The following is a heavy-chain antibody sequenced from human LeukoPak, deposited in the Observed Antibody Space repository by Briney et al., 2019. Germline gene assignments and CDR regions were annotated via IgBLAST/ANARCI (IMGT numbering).Heavy chain of an antibody. CDR2: IYTSGST. Sequence: PSETLSLTCTVSGGSISSGSYYWSWIRQPAGKGLEWIGRIYTSGSTYYNPSLKSRVTISVDTSKNQFSLKLSSVTAADTAVYYCARAYDSSGYYRPFFDYWGQGTLVTVSS. D-gene: IGHD3-22*01. J-gene: IGHJ4*02. CDR3: ARAYDSSGYYRPFFDY. CDR1: GGSISSGSYY. V-gene: IGHV4-61*02.